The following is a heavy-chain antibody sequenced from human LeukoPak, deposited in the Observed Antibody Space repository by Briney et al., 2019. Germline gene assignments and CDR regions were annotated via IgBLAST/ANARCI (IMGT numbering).Heavy chain of an antibody. D-gene: IGHD2-2*01. CDR3: ARCSLAMPSKESTLQDFTTWHDFDY. Sequence: GASVKVSCKSSGYTFSSYGFSWVRQAPGQGLEWMGWISGYNGNTNYAQRLQGRVTMTADTSTTTAYMELTSLRSDDTAVYYCARCSLAMPSKESTLQDFTTWHDFDYWGQGSLVTVSS. CDR1: GYTFSSYG. J-gene: IGHJ4*02. CDR2: ISGYNGNT. V-gene: IGHV1-18*01.